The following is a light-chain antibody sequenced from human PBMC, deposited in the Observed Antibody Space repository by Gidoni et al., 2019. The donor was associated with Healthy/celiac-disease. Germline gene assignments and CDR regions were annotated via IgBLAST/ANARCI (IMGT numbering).Light chain of an antibody. CDR2: YDS. CDR1: NIGSKS. CDR3: QVWDSSSDHLV. Sequence: SYVLTQPPSASVAQGTTARITCGGNNIGSKSVHWYQQKPGQAPVLVIYYDSDRPSGIPERFSGSNSGNTATLTISRVEAGDEADYYCQVWDSSSDHLVFGGGTKLTVL. V-gene: IGLV3-21*04. J-gene: IGLJ2*01.